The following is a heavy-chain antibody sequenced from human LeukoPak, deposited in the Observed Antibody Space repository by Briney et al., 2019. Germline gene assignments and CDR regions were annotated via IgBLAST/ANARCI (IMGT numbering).Heavy chain of an antibody. CDR2: INWNGGST. J-gene: IGHJ4*02. Sequence: PGGSLRLSCAASGFTFSSYGMHWVRQAPGKGLEWVSGINWNGGSTGYADSVKGRFTISRDNAKNSLYLQMNSLRAEDTALYYCARDKDYGSGDFDYWGQGTLVTVSS. D-gene: IGHD3-10*01. V-gene: IGHV3-20*04. CDR1: GFTFSSYG. CDR3: ARDKDYGSGDFDY.